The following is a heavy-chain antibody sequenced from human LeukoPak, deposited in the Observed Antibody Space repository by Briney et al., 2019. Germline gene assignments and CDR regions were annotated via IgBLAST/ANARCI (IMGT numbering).Heavy chain of an antibody. Sequence: SETLSLTCTVSGGSISSYYWSWIRQPPGKGLEWIGYIYYSGSTNYNPSLKSRVTISVDTSKNQFSLKLSSVTAADTAVYYCATGQGYGTFDYWGQGTLVTVSS. D-gene: IGHD1-1*01. CDR2: IYYSGST. V-gene: IGHV4-59*01. J-gene: IGHJ4*02. CDR1: GGSISSYY. CDR3: ATGQGYGTFDY.